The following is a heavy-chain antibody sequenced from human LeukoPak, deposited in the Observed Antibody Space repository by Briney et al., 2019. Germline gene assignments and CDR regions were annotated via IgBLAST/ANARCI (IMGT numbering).Heavy chain of an antibody. D-gene: IGHD6-13*01. J-gene: IGHJ6*02. CDR1: GYTFTSYA. V-gene: IGHV7-4-1*02. Sequence: ASVKVSCKASGYTFTSYAMNWVRQAPGQGLEWMGWVNTNTGNPTYAQGFTGRFVFSLDTSVSTAYLQISSLKAEDTAVYYCARDSASSSWDFHYYGMDVWGQGTTVTVSS. CDR3: ARDSASSSWDFHYYGMDV. CDR2: VNTNTGNP.